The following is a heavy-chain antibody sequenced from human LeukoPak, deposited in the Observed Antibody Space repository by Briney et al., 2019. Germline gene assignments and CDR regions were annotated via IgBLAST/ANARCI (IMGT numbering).Heavy chain of an antibody. J-gene: IGHJ6*02. V-gene: IGHV4-34*01. D-gene: IGHD6-6*01. CDR3: ARSIAATPRRSSGMDV. Sequence: GSLRLSCAASGFTFSTYRVTWIRQPPGKGLEWIGEINHSGSTNYNPSLKSRVTISVDTSKNQFSLKLSSVTAADTAVYYCARSIAATPRRSSGMDVWGQGTTVTVSS. CDR2: INHSGST. CDR1: GFTFSTYR.